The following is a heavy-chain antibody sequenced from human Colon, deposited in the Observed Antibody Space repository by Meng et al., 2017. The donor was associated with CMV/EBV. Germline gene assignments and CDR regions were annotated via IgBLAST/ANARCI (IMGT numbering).Heavy chain of an antibody. CDR3: AKPQGYHSYYYQYGMDV. V-gene: IGHV3-23*03. J-gene: IGHJ6*02. CDR2: IYSDVSRT. CDR1: GFTFDSYA. Sequence: GESLKISCAASGFTFDSYAMTWVRQAPGKGLEWVSLIYSDVSRTYYADSVRGRFTISRDDSKNTLYLQMNSLRAEDTAIYYCAKPQGYHSYYYQYGMDVWGRGTAVTVSS. D-gene: IGHD2-2*01.